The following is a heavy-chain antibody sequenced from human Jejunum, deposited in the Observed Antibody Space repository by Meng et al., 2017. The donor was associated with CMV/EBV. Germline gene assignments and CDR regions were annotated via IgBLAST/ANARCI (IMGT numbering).Heavy chain of an antibody. J-gene: IGHJ5*02. D-gene: IGHD1-14*01. Sequence: SCAASGSLFSADTMNWVRQAPGRGLEWVSSISSNADYIYYAASVRGRFTISRDNAGNSVFLQMNNLRADDTAVYFCARGLTTSFANSWGQGTLVTVSS. CDR2: ISSNADYI. V-gene: IGHV3-21*01. CDR3: ARGLTTSFANS. CDR1: GSLFSADT.